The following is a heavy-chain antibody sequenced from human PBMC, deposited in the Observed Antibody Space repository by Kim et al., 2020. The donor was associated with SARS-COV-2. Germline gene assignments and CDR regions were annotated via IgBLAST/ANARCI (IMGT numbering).Heavy chain of an antibody. CDR3: ARDGYSGYDEYYFDY. CDR2: IKQDGSEK. V-gene: IGHV3-7*03. CDR1: GFTFSSYW. D-gene: IGHD5-12*01. Sequence: GGSLRLSCAASGFTFSSYWMSWVRQAPGKGLAWVANIKQDGSEKYYVDSVKGRFTISRDNAKNSLYLQMNSLRAEDTAVYYCARDGYSGYDEYYFDYWGQGTLVTVSS. J-gene: IGHJ4*02.